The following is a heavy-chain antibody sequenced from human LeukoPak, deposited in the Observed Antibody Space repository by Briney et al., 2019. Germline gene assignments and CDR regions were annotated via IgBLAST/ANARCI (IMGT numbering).Heavy chain of an antibody. D-gene: IGHD6-13*01. CDR1: GFTVSSRY. CDR2: IYPSGST. Sequence: GGSLRLSCAASGFTVSSRYISWVRQAPGKGLEWVSVIYPSGSTYYADSVKGRFTISRDNSKNTVYHQMNSLRAEDTAVYFCARDLAGSSGDYFDFWGQGTLVTVSS. J-gene: IGHJ4*02. V-gene: IGHV3-66*01. CDR3: ARDLAGSSGDYFDF.